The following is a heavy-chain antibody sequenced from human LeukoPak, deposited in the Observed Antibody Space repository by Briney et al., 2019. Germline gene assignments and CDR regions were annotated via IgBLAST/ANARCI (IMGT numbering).Heavy chain of an antibody. CDR1: GFTFSSYG. CDR3: AKAMGATLFDY. CDR2: ISGNDGST. J-gene: IGHJ4*02. D-gene: IGHD1-26*01. V-gene: IGHV3-23*01. Sequence: PSGGTLRLSCTASGFTFSSYGMSWVRQAPGKGLEWVSAISGNDGSTYYADSVKGRFTISRDNSKNTLYLQMNSLRAGDTAVYYCAKAMGATLFDYWGQGTLVTVSS.